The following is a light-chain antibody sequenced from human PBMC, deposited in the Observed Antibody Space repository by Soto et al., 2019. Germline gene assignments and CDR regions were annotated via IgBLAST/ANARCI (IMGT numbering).Light chain of an antibody. V-gene: IGKV3-15*01. CDR2: GAS. CDR1: QSVSSN. Sequence: EIVMTQSPATLPVSPGERATLSCRASQSVSSNLAWYQQKPGQAPRLLIYGASTRATGIPARFSGSGSGTKFTLTISSLQSEDFAVYYCQHYHNWPPWTFGQGTKVEVK. CDR3: QHYHNWPPWT. J-gene: IGKJ1*01.